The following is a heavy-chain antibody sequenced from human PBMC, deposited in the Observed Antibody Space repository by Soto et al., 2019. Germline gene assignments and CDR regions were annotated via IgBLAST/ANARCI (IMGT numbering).Heavy chain of an antibody. V-gene: IGHV1-69*01. Sequence: QVQLVQSGADVKKPGWSVKLSCTASGGTFGSFAISWVRQAPGQGLEWMGGITPIYGTPNYAQKFQGRVTITADESTNTADMGLSSLRYEDTAAYYCARGDGAGQSDGRDNCFDPWGQGTLVTVSS. J-gene: IGHJ5*02. CDR1: GGTFGSFA. D-gene: IGHD1-1*01. CDR2: ITPIYGTP. CDR3: ARGDGAGQSDGRDNCFDP.